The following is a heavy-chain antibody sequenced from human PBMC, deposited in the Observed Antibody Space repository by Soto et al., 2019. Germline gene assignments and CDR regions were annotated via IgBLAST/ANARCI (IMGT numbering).Heavy chain of an antibody. CDR2: VSKIGST. V-gene: IGHV4-31*03. Sequence: SETLSLTGTVSGGSINSGAYFWSWIRQHPGRGLEWIGYVSKIGSTYYNPSLKSRVTISGDTSKSQFSLNLSSVTAADTAIYYCARGLVRGPFYFHALDVWGQGTTVTVS. J-gene: IGHJ6*02. D-gene: IGHD3-10*01. CDR1: GGSINSGAYF. CDR3: ARGLVRGPFYFHALDV.